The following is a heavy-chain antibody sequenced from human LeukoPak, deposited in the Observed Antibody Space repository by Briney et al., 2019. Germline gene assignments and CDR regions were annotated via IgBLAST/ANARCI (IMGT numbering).Heavy chain of an antibody. J-gene: IGHJ4*02. CDR3: AREDSGGVDY. V-gene: IGHV3-53*01. Sequence: SGGSLRLSCAASGFTVSSNYMSWVRQAPGKGLEWVSVIYSGGSTYYADSVEGRFTISRDNSKNTLYLQMNSLRAEDTAVYYCAREDSGGVDYWGQGTLVTVSS. D-gene: IGHD3-16*01. CDR1: GFTVSSNY. CDR2: IYSGGST.